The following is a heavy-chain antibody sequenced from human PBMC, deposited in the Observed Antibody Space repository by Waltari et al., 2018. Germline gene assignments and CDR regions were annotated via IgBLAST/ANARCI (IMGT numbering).Heavy chain of an antibody. J-gene: IGHJ4*02. D-gene: IGHD3-22*01. CDR3: ARVGGYYDSSGFDY. V-gene: IGHV3-7*04. CDR2: IKQDGSEK. Sequence: EVQLVESGGGLVQPGGSRGLSCAASGFTFSSYWMSWVRQAPGKGLEWVANIKQDGSEKYYVDSVKGRFTISRDNAKNSLYLQMNSLRAEDTAVYYCARVGGYYDSSGFDYWGQGTLVTVSS. CDR1: GFTFSSYW.